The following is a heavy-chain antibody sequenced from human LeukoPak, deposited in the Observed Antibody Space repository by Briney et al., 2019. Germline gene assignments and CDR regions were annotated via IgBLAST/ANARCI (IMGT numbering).Heavy chain of an antibody. Sequence: SVKVSCKASGYTFTSYGISWVRQAPGQGLEWMGGIIPIFGTANYAQKFQGRVTITADESTSTAYMELSSLRSEDTAVYYCARVEGDSDDYWGQGTLVTVSS. J-gene: IGHJ4*02. CDR2: IIPIFGTA. V-gene: IGHV1-69*13. D-gene: IGHD2-21*02. CDR1: GYTFTSYG. CDR3: ARVEGDSDDY.